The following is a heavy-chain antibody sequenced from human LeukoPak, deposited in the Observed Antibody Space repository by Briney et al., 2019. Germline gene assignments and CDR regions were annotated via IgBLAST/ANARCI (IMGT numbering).Heavy chain of an antibody. CDR2: INHSGST. V-gene: IGHV4-34*01. Sequence: RTSETLSLTCAVYGGSFSGYYWSWIRQPPGKGLEWIGEINHSGSTNYNPSLKSRVTISVDTSKNQFSLKLSSVTAADTAVYYCARGPAFGVVPRPYGMDVWGQGTTVTVSS. CDR3: ARGPAFGVVPRPYGMDV. D-gene: IGHD3-3*01. CDR1: GGSFSGYY. J-gene: IGHJ6*02.